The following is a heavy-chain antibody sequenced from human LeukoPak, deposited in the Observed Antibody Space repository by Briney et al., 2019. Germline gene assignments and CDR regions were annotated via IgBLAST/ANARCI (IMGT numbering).Heavy chain of an antibody. CDR1: GFTFSSYG. CDR3: ARDTKVNPHYYYGMDV. CDR2: IRYEGSNK. V-gene: IGHV3-30*02. Sequence: PGGSLRLSCAASGFTFSSYGMHWVRQAPGKGLEWVAFIRYEGSNKYYADSVKGRFTISRDNSKNTLYLQMNSLRAEDTAVYYCARDTKVNPHYYYGMDVWGQGTTVTVSS. J-gene: IGHJ6*02. D-gene: IGHD1-14*01.